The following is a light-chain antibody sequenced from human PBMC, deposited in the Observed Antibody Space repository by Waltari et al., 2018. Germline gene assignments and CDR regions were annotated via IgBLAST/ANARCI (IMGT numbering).Light chain of an antibody. J-gene: IGKJ2*01. CDR3: QQRSNWTPHT. CDR1: QSVGTY. Sequence: EIALTQSPATLSLSPGETATLSCRASQSVGTYLAWYQQKPGQAPRLLIYDASNRATGIPARFRGSGSGTDFTLTISSLEAEDFAVYYCQQRSNWTPHTFGQGARLEIK. CDR2: DAS. V-gene: IGKV3-11*01.